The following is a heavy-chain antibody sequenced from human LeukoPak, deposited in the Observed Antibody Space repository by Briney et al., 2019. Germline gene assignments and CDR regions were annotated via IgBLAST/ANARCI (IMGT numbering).Heavy chain of an antibody. V-gene: IGHV1-18*04. Sequence: ASVKVSCKASGYTFTSYYMHWVRQAPGQGLEWMGWISAYNGNTNYAQKLQGRVTMTTDTSTSTAYMELRSLRSDDTAVYYCARDPNKPYSGSSGPHAFDIWGQGTMVTVSS. CDR1: GYTFTSYY. CDR3: ARDPNKPYSGSSGPHAFDI. D-gene: IGHD1-26*01. CDR2: ISAYNGNT. J-gene: IGHJ3*02.